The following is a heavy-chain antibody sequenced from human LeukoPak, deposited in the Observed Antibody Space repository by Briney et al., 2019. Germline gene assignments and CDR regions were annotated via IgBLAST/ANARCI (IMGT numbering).Heavy chain of an antibody. V-gene: IGHV4-34*01. CDR2: INHSGIT. D-gene: IGHD3-16*01. CDR3: ARVRAIGVGRRYYFDY. J-gene: IGHJ4*03. Sequence: ETYSLNCAVYGGSFSGYFWSWIRQPPGKGLEWIGEINHSGITNYNPSLQSRVTKSVDTSNNQFSLKLSSVTAADTAVYYCARVRAIGVGRRYYFDYWGHENLVTVSS. CDR1: GGSFSGYF.